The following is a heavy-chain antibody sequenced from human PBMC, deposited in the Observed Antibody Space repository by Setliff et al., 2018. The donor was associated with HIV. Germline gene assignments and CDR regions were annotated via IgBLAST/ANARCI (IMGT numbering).Heavy chain of an antibody. J-gene: IGHJ5*02. CDR2: ISSSSSTI. D-gene: IGHD6-25*01. CDR1: GFTFSSYS. CDR3: FTAASGFIRAS. V-gene: IGHV3-48*01. Sequence: GSLRLSCAASGFTFSSYSMNWVRQAPGKGLEWVSYISSSSSTIYYADSVKGRFTISRDNAKNSLYLQMNSLRVDDTAVYYCFTAASGFIRASWGRGALVTVSS.